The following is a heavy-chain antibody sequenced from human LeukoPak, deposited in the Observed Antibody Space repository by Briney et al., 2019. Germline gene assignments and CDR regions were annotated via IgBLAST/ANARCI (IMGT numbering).Heavy chain of an antibody. CDR3: ARASSIAVAGTVTYDY. Sequence: ASVKVSCKASGYTFTGYYMHWVRQAPGQGLGWMGWINPNSGGTNYAQKFQGRVTMTRDTSISTAYMELSRLRSDDTAVYYCARASSIAVAGTVTYDYWGQGTLVTVSS. J-gene: IGHJ4*02. CDR2: INPNSGGT. V-gene: IGHV1-2*02. CDR1: GYTFTGYY. D-gene: IGHD6-19*01.